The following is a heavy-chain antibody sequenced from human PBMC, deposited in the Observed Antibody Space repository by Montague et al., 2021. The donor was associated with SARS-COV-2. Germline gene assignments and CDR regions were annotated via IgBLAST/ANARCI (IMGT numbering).Heavy chain of an antibody. J-gene: IGHJ3*02. D-gene: IGHD4-17*01. V-gene: IGHV2-70*11. Sequence: PALVTPTQTLTLTCTSSGFSLSTSGMCVSWIRQPPGKALEWLARIDWGDDKYYSTSLKTRLTISKDTSKNQVVLTMTNMDPVDTATYYCARIQATVNAFDIWGQGTMVTVSS. CDR1: GFSLSTSGMC. CDR2: IDWGDDK. CDR3: ARIQATVNAFDI.